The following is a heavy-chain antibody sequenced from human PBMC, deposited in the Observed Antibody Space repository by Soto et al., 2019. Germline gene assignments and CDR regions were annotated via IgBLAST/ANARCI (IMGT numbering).Heavy chain of an antibody. Sequence: QVLLVQSGAEVKKPGASVRVSCKTSGFTFTSAYMHWVRQAPGQGLEWMGVINLGDGSTLYAQRFQDRVAMTRDTSTSTLYIELGSLTSEDTAIYYCSRDRFGHADSADWGQGTLVTVSS. CDR3: SRDRFGHADSAD. CDR2: INLGDGST. CDR1: GFTFTSAY. V-gene: IGHV1-46*01. D-gene: IGHD4-17*01. J-gene: IGHJ4*02.